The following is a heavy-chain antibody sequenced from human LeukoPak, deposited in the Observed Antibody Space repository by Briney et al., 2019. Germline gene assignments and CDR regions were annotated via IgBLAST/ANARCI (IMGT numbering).Heavy chain of an antibody. CDR1: GFTFSDYY. CDR3: ARDRRWLQPHFDY. D-gene: IGHD5-24*01. J-gene: IGHJ4*02. CDR2: ISSSDSTI. V-gene: IGHV3-11*04. Sequence: GGSLRLSCAASGFTFSDYYMSWIRQAPGKGLEWVSYISSSDSTIYYADSVKGRFTISRDNAKNSLYLQMNSLRAEDTAVYYCARDRRWLQPHFDYWGQGTLVTVSS.